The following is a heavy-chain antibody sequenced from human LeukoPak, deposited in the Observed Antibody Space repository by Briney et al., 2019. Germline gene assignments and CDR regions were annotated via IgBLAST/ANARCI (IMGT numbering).Heavy chain of an antibody. CDR3: ARGGTVSTSWYLDL. CDR2: INHSGSA. D-gene: IGHD1-14*01. V-gene: IGHV4-34*01. Sequence: SETLSLTCAVFGGSFSDYYWSWIRQPPGEGLQWIGEINHSGSANYNPSLKSRVTISADTSKSQFSLKVNSVTAADTALYYCARGGTVSTSWYLDLWGRGTLVTVSS. CDR1: GGSFSDYY. J-gene: IGHJ2*01.